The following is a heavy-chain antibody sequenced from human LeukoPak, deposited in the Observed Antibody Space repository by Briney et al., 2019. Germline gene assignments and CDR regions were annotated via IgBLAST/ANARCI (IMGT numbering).Heavy chain of an antibody. CDR3: AKVMTRTMVRGVPPSDY. CDR1: GFTFSSYA. Sequence: PGGSLRLSCAASGFTFSSYAMSWVRQAPGKGLEWVSAVSGSGGSAYYADSVKGRFTISRDNSKNTVYLQMNSLRAEDTAVYYCAKVMTRTMVRGVPPSDYWGQGTLVTVSS. CDR2: VSGSGGSA. V-gene: IGHV3-23*01. J-gene: IGHJ4*02. D-gene: IGHD3-10*01.